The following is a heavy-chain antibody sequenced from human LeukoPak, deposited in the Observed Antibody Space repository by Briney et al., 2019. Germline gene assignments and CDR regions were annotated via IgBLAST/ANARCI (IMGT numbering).Heavy chain of an antibody. V-gene: IGHV4-30-4*01. Sequence: SETLSLTCTVSGGSISSGDYYWSWIRQPPGKGLEWIGYIYYSGSTYYNPSLKSRVTISVDTSKNQFSPKLSSVTAADTAVYYCASTYGGDYFYYFDYWGQGTLVTVSS. D-gene: IGHD4-23*01. CDR1: GGSISSGDYY. CDR3: ASTYGGDYFYYFDY. CDR2: IYYSGST. J-gene: IGHJ4*02.